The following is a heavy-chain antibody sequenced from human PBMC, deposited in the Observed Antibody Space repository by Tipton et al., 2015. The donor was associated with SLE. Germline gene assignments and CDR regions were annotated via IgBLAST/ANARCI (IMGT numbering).Heavy chain of an antibody. CDR1: GFTFSSYW. J-gene: IGHJ3*01. V-gene: IGHV3-7*01. CDR2: IKQDGSEK. CDR3: TRGSPVARV. Sequence: SLRLSCAASGFTFSSYWMSWVRQAPGKGLEWVANIKQDGSEKYYVDSVKGRFTISRDNAKNSLYLQMNSLGVEDTAVYYCTRGSPVARVWGPGTMVTVFS.